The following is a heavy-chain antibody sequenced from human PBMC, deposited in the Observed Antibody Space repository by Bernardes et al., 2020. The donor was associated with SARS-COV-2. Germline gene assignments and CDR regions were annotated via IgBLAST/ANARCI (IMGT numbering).Heavy chain of an antibody. J-gene: IGHJ4*02. CDR1: GFTFSSYS. CDR2: ISSDGGNK. CDR3: VKAVYKFIWPRNGFRGHVCDN. V-gene: IGHV3-64D*06. Sequence: VGSLILSCSASGFTFSSYSMHWVRQAPGKGLEYVSGISSDGGNKQYADSVEDRFTISRDNSKDTLYLQLTSLRLEDTAVYYCVKAVYKFIWPRNGFRGHVCDNWSQGGLHTVS. D-gene: IGHD6-19*01.